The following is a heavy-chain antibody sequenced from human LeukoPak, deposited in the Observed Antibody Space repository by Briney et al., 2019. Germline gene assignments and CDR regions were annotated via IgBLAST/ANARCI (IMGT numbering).Heavy chain of an antibody. D-gene: IGHD3-10*01. Sequence: SETLSLTCTVSGDSISSTSYYWGWVRQPPGKGLEWIGTIYYSGSTYYNPSLKSRVIMSVDTSKNQFSLKLSAVTAADTAVYYCASVRRGFGESSKYYSYYYMDVWGNGTTVTISS. CDR1: GDSISSTSYY. CDR2: IYYSGST. CDR3: ASVRRGFGESSKYYSYYYMDV. V-gene: IGHV4-39*01. J-gene: IGHJ6*03.